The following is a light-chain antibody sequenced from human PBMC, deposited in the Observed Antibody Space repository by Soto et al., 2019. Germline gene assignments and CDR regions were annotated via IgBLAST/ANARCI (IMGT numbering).Light chain of an antibody. Sequence: QSALTQPASVSGSPGQSITISCTGTRSDVGSYNYVSWYQQHPGKAPKLMIYEVSNRPSGVSNRFSGSKSGNTASLTISGLQAADEADYYCSSYTSNNTLYVFGNGTKVTVL. CDR1: RSDVGSYNY. CDR3: SSYTSNNTLYV. J-gene: IGLJ1*01. V-gene: IGLV2-14*01. CDR2: EVS.